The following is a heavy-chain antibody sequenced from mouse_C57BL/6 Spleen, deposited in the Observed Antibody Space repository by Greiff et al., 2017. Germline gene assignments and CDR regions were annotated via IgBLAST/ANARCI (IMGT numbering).Heavy chain of an antibody. V-gene: IGHV1-26*01. CDR2: INPNNGGT. CDR3: ASYGSSFDY. CDR1: GYTFTDYY. J-gene: IGHJ2*01. D-gene: IGHD1-1*01. Sequence: VQLQQSGPELVKPGASVKISCKASGYTFTDYYMNWVKQSHGKSLEWIGDINPNNGGTRYNQKFKGKATLTVDKSSSTAYMELRSLTSEDSAVYYCASYGSSFDYWGQGTTLTVSS.